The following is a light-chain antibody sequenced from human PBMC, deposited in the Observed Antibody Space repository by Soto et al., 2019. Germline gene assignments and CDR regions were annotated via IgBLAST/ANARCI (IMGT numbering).Light chain of an antibody. CDR3: QHYNSYSQA. CDR2: TAS. J-gene: IGKJ1*01. CDR1: QTISSW. V-gene: IGKV1-5*03. Sequence: DIQMTQSPSSLSASVGDRVTITCRASQTISSWFAWYQQKPGKAPKLLIYTASSLQSGVPSRFSGSGSGTEFTLTISSLQPDDFATYYCQHYNSYSQAFGQGTKVDLK.